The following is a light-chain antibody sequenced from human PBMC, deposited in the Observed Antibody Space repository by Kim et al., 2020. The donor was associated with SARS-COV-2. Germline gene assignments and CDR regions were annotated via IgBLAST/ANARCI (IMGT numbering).Light chain of an antibody. V-gene: IGKV3-20*01. CDR2: GAS. J-gene: IGKJ2*01. CDR3: QQYGRSPPLI. CDR1: QSCSSNI. Sequence: SPADRATLTGIASQSCSSNILAWYQQIPGQAPRILIYGASSRDTGIADRFSGSGSGTDFTLTIHRLEPDDFAVYFCQQYGRSPPLIFGQGTKLEI.